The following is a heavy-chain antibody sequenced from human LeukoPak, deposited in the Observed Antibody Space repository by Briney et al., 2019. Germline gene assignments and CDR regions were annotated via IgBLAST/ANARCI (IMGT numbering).Heavy chain of an antibody. V-gene: IGHV3-15*01. CDR2: IKSKTDGGTT. Sequence: GGSLRLSCAASGFTFSNAWMSWVRQAPGKGLEWVGRIKSKTDGGTTDYAAPVKGRFTISRDDSKNTLYLQMNSLKTEDTAVYYCTTDWVSGSYYDYWGQGTLVAVSS. D-gene: IGHD1-26*01. CDR3: TTDWVSGSYYDY. CDR1: GFTFSNAW. J-gene: IGHJ4*02.